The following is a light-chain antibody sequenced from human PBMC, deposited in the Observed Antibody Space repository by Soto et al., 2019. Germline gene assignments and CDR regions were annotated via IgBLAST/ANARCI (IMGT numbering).Light chain of an antibody. CDR2: GAS. CDR1: QSVSSN. J-gene: IGKJ4*01. CDR3: QKYNNWALT. V-gene: IGKV3-15*01. Sequence: DILMTQSPATLSVSPGERATLSCRASQSVSSNLAWYQQKPGQAPRLLIYGASTRATGIPARFSGSGSGTEFTLTISSLQSEDFAVYYCQKYNNWALTFGGGTQVDIK.